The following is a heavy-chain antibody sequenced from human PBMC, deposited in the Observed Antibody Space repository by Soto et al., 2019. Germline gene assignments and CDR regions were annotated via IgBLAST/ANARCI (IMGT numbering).Heavy chain of an antibody. Sequence: PGGSLRLSCAASGFTFSSYGMHWVRQAPGKGLEWLAVITNVGGSTYNADSGKGRFTISRDKSKNTIYPQMNSLRAEDTAVYVFAAGSARYRPEYFDYWGQETLVTVSA. V-gene: IGHV3-30*03. D-gene: IGHD3-9*01. J-gene: IGHJ4*02. CDR1: GFTFSSYG. CDR2: ITNVGGST. CDR3: AAGSARYRPEYFDY.